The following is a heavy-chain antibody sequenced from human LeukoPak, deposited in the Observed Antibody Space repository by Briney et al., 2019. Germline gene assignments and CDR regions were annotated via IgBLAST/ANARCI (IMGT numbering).Heavy chain of an antibody. Sequence: SETLSLTCTVSGYSISSGYYWGWIRQPPGKGLEWIGSIYHSGSTYYNPSLKSRVTISVDTSKNQFSLKLSSVTAADTAVYYCASVERTGYYIDYWGQGTLVTASS. CDR1: GYSISSGYY. CDR2: IYHSGST. V-gene: IGHV4-38-2*02. J-gene: IGHJ4*02. D-gene: IGHD3/OR15-3a*01. CDR3: ASVERTGYYIDY.